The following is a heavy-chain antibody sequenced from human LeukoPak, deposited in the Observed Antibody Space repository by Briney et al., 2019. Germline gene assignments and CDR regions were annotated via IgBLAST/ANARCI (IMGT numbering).Heavy chain of an antibody. CDR1: GGSFSGYY. CDR3: ARGHYDSSSDY. CDR2: INHSGST. D-gene: IGHD3-3*01. J-gene: IGHJ4*02. V-gene: IGHV4-34*01. Sequence: PSETLSLTCAVYGGSFSGYYWSWIRQPPGKGLEWIGEINHSGSTNYNPSLKSRVTISVDTSKNQFSLKLSSVTAADTAVYYCARGHYDSSSDYWGQGTLVTVSS.